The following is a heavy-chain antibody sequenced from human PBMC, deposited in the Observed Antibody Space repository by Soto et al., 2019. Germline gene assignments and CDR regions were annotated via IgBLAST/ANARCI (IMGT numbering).Heavy chain of an antibody. J-gene: IGHJ6*02. CDR2: IYYSGST. Sequence: SETLSLTSTVSGGSISSYYWSWIRQPPGKGLEWIGYIYYSGSTNYNPSLKSRVTISVDTSKNQFSLKLSSVTAADTAVYYCARGSPYYSGSYYKNFYYYGMDVWGQGTTVTVSS. CDR3: ARGSPYYSGSYYKNFYYYGMDV. CDR1: GGSISSYY. D-gene: IGHD3-10*01. V-gene: IGHV4-59*01.